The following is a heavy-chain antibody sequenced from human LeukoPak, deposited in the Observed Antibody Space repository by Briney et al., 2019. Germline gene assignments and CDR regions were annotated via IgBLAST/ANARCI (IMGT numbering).Heavy chain of an antibody. D-gene: IGHD2-2*01. Sequence: GSSVKVSCKASGGTFSSYAISWVRQAPGQGLEWMGRIIPIFGIANYAQKFQGRVTITADKSTSTAYMELSSLRSEDTAVYYCARVKYQLLPFDPWGQGTLVTVSS. V-gene: IGHV1-69*04. CDR1: GGTFSSYA. CDR2: IIPIFGIA. CDR3: ARVKYQLLPFDP. J-gene: IGHJ5*02.